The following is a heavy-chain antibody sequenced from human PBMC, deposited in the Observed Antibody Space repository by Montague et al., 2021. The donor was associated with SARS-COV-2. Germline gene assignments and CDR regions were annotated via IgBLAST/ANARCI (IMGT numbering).Heavy chain of an antibody. V-gene: IGHV3-30*04. CDR3: ASSLVWFEIDY. CDR2: ISYDGSNK. D-gene: IGHD3-10*01. J-gene: IGHJ4*02. Sequence: SLRLSCAASGFTFSSYAMHWVRQAPGKGLEWVAVISYDGSNKYYADSVKGRFTISRDNSKNTLYLQMSSLRAEDTAVYYCASSLVWFEIDYCGQGALVTVSS. CDR1: GFTFSSYA.